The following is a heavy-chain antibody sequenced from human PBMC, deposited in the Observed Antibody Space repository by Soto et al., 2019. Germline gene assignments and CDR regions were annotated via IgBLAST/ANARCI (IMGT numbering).Heavy chain of an antibody. CDR1: GYTFTSTD. V-gene: IGHV1-8*01. D-gene: IGHD2-21*01. J-gene: IGHJ6*02. CDR3: ARGRVIVTLSYYNGMDV. CDR2: MNPNTGGT. Sequence: QVQLVQSGAEVQNPGASVKVSCKASGYTFTSTDITWVRQATGQGLEWMGWMNPNTGGTGYAQKFQGRETMTRNTSISTAYTELSSLRSEDTAVYYCARGRVIVTLSYYNGMDVWGQGTTVTVSS.